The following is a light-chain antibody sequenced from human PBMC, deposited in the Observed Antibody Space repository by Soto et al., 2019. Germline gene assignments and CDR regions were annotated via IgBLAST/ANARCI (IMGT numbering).Light chain of an antibody. Sequence: QSVLTQPPSVSAAPGQKVTISCSGSSSNIGNNYVSWYQQLPGTAPKLLIYDNNKRPSGIPDRFSGSKSGTSATLGITGLQTGDEADYYCGTWDSSLSAGDVVFGGGTPLTVL. CDR3: GTWDSSLSAGDVV. V-gene: IGLV1-51*01. J-gene: IGLJ2*01. CDR1: SSNIGNNY. CDR2: DNN.